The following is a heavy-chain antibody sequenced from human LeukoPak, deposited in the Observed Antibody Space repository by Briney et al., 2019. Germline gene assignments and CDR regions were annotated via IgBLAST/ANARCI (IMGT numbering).Heavy chain of an antibody. V-gene: IGHV3-74*01. Sequence: GGSLRLSCAASGFAFSSNWMHWVRQTPGKGLVWVSRINSGGSGTSHADSVEGRFTISRDNAKNTLYLQMNSLKGEDTAVYYCATSLGPLTEYWGQGTLVTVSS. D-gene: IGHD7-27*01. CDR3: ATSLGPLTEY. CDR1: GFAFSSNW. J-gene: IGHJ4*02. CDR2: INSGGSGT.